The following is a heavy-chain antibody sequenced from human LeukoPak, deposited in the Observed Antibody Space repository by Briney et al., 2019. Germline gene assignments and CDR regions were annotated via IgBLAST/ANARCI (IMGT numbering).Heavy chain of an antibody. CDR3: ARDLRFLEWLLGYYFDY. V-gene: IGHV3-7*01. D-gene: IGHD3-3*01. Sequence: PGGSLRLSCAASGFTFSSYWMSWVRQAPGKGLEWVANIKQDGSEKYYVDSVKGRFTISRDNAKNSLYLQMNSLRAEDTAVYYCARDLRFLEWLLGYYFDYWGQGTLVTVSS. CDR2: IKQDGSEK. J-gene: IGHJ4*02. CDR1: GFTFSSYW.